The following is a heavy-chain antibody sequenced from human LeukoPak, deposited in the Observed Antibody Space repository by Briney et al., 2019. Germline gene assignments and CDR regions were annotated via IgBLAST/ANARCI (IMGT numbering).Heavy chain of an antibody. J-gene: IGHJ4*02. V-gene: IGHV3-7*03. D-gene: IGHD1-26*01. CDR2: IKQDRSEK. Sequence: GGSLRLSCAASGFTFSNYWMSWVRQAPGKGLEWVANIKQDRSEKYYVDSVKGRFTISRDNAKNSLYLQMNSLRSEDTAVYYCARGGVGATVDYWGQGTLVTVSS. CDR3: ARGGVGATVDY. CDR1: GFTFSNYW.